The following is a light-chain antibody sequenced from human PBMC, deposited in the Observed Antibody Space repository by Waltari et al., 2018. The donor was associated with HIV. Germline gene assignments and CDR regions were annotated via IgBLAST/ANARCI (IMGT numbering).Light chain of an antibody. Sequence: IVLTHFPDSLAVSLGERPTINCTPSQNVLYSSNNKNYLACYKHTAGQPPKLLIYWASTRESGVPDRFSGSGSGTDFTLTISSLQAEDVAVYYCQQYYGTPYTFGQGTNLEIK. CDR2: WAS. CDR1: QNVLYSSNNKNY. J-gene: IGKJ2*01. CDR3: QQYYGTPYT. V-gene: IGKV4-1*01.